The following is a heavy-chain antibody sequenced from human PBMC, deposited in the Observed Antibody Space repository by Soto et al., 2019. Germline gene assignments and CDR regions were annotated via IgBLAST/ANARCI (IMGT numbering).Heavy chain of an antibody. CDR3: ERVQRQIRRTFDY. J-gene: IGHJ4*02. CDR2: INHSGST. CDR1: GGSFSGYY. V-gene: IGHV4-34*01. Sequence: XATLSLTCAVYGGSFSGYYWSWIRQPPGKGLEWIGEINHSGSTNYNPSLKSRVTISVDTSKNQFSLKLSSVTAADTAVYYCERVQRQIRRTFDYWGQGTLVTFSS.